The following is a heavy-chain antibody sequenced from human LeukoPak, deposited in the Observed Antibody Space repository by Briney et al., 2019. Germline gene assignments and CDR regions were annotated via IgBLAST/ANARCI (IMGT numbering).Heavy chain of an antibody. D-gene: IGHD5-18*01. J-gene: IGHJ4*02. Sequence: SETLSLTCAVYGGSFSGYYWSWIRQPPGKGLEWIGEINHSGSTNYNPSLKSRVTISVDTSKNQFSLKLSSVTAADTAVYYCAXXLWIQLWSYFDYWGQGTLVTVSS. V-gene: IGHV4-34*01. CDR1: GGSFSGYY. CDR3: AXXLWIQLWSYFDY. CDR2: INHSGST.